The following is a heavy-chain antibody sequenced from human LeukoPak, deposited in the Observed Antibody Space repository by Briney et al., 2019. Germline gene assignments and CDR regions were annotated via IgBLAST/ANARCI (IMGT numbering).Heavy chain of an antibody. V-gene: IGHV4-61*02. J-gene: IGHJ4*02. CDR3: AGDSSGYQANFDY. Sequence: PSETLSLTCTVSGGSISSGSYYWSWIRQPAGKELEWIGRIYTSGSTNYNPSLKSRVTISVDTSKNQFSLKLSSVTAADTAVYYCAGDSSGYQANFDYWGQGTLVTVSS. CDR1: GGSISSGSYY. D-gene: IGHD3-22*01. CDR2: IYTSGST.